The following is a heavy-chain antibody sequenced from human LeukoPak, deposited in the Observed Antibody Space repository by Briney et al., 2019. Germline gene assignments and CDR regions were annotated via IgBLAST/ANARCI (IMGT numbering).Heavy chain of an antibody. CDR2: ISSRSSTI. CDR3: TRETAFDF. Sequence: GGSLRLSCAASGSTFSSYAMSWVRQAPGKGPEWVSYISSRSSTIYYADSVKGRFTISRDNAKNSLYLQMNSLRAEDSAVYYCTRETAFDFWGQGTVVTVSS. J-gene: IGHJ3*01. CDR1: GSTFSSYA. V-gene: IGHV3-48*04.